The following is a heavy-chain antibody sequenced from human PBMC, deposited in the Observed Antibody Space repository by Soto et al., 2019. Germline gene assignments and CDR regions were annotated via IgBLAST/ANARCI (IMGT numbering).Heavy chain of an antibody. V-gene: IGHV3-23*01. J-gene: IGHJ6*02. Sequence: EAQLLESGGGLVQPGGSLRLSCAASGFSFTSYAMSWVRQPPGKGLEWVSSISGSGDVTATGDTTYYADSVKGRFTISRDNSKNTLYLQMNSLRAEDTAVYYCSGASYWTTTSCLEDVWGQGTTVSVSS. CDR1: GFSFTSYA. D-gene: IGHD2-2*01. CDR3: SGASYWTTTSCLEDV. CDR2: ISGSGDVTATGDTT.